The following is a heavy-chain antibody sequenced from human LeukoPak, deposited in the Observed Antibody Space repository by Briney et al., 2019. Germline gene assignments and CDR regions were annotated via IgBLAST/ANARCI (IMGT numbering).Heavy chain of an antibody. V-gene: IGHV3-21*01. J-gene: IGHJ4*02. CDR1: GFTFSSYS. D-gene: IGHD1-26*01. Sequence: PGGSLRLSCAASGFTFSSYSMNWVRQAPGKGLEWVSSISSSSSYIYYADSVKGRFTISRDNAKNSLYLQMNSLRAEDTAVYFCARDHSGWDYFDYWGQGTVVSVSS. CDR2: ISSSSSYI. CDR3: ARDHSGWDYFDY.